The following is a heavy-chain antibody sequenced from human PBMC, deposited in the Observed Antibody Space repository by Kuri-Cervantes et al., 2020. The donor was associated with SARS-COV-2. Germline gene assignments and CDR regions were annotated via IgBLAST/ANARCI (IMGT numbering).Heavy chain of an antibody. J-gene: IGHJ6*02. D-gene: IGHD2-21*01. Sequence: SVKVSCKASGGTFSSYAISWVRQAPGQGLEWMGGIIPIFGTANYAQKFQGRVTITADESTSTAYMELSSLRSEDTAVYYCARDLWRGSMNYYYYGMDVWGQGTTVTVSS. CDR3: ARDLWRGSMNYYYYGMDV. V-gene: IGHV1-69*13. CDR1: GGTFSSYA. CDR2: IIPIFGTA.